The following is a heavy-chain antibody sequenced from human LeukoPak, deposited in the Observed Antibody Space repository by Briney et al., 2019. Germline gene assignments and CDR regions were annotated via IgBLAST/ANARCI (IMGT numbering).Heavy chain of an antibody. CDR2: IYPGDSDT. V-gene: IGHV5-51*01. D-gene: IGHD6-13*01. Sequence: GESLRISCKGSGYDFTGFWVAWVRQMPGKGLEWMGIIYPGDSDTKYSPSFQGQVTISADKSISTAYLQWSSLKASDTAMYYCARRMAAAAYFDYWGQGTLVTVSS. J-gene: IGHJ4*02. CDR3: ARRMAAAAYFDY. CDR1: GYDFTGFW.